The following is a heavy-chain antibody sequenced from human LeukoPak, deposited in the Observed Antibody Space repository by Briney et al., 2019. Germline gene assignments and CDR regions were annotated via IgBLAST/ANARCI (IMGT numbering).Heavy chain of an antibody. CDR1: GFTFSSYE. V-gene: IGHV3-48*03. Sequence: GGSLRLSCAASGFTFSSYEMNWVRQAPGKGLEWVSYISSSGSTIYYADSVKGRFTISRDNAKNSLYLQMNSLRAEDTAVYYCARARVGRLQSLYYFDYWGQGTLVTVSS. CDR3: ARARVGRLQSLYYFDY. CDR2: ISSSGSTI. D-gene: IGHD4-11*01. J-gene: IGHJ4*02.